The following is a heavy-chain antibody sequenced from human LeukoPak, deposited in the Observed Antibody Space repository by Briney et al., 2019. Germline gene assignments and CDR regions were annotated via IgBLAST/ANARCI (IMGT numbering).Heavy chain of an antibody. Sequence: PGGSLRLSCAASGFTFSSYSMNWVRQAPGKGLEWVSSISSSSSYIYYADSVKGRFTISRDNAKNSLYLQMNSLRAEDTAVYYCARDGYDILTGYYKAFDYWGQGTLVTVSS. CDR1: GFTFSSYS. D-gene: IGHD3-9*01. V-gene: IGHV3-21*01. CDR2: ISSSSSYI. J-gene: IGHJ4*02. CDR3: ARDGYDILTGYYKAFDY.